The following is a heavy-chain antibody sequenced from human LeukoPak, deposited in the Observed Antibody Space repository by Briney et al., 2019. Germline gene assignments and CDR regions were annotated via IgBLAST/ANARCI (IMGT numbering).Heavy chain of an antibody. V-gene: IGHV3-48*03. CDR2: IRSSGSTI. CDR3: AELGITMIGGV. J-gene: IGHJ6*04. D-gene: IGHD3-10*02. CDR1: GFTFGTYE. Sequence: GGSLRLSCAASGFTFGTYEMNWVRQAPGKGLEWVSYIRSSGSTIYYADSVKGRFTISRDNAKNSLYLQMNSLRAEDTAVYYCAELGITMIGGVWGKGTTVTISS.